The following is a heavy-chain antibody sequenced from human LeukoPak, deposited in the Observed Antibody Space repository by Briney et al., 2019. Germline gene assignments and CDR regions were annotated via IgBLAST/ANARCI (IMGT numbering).Heavy chain of an antibody. CDR3: ARERGGGYGY. Sequence: SETLSLTCTVSGGSISSYYWSWIRQPPGKGLEWIGYIYYSGSTNYNPSLKSRVTISVDTSKNQFSLKLSSVTAADTAVYYCARERGGGYGYWGQGTLVTVSS. CDR1: GGSISSYY. J-gene: IGHJ4*02. D-gene: IGHD2-15*01. CDR2: IYYSGST. V-gene: IGHV4-59*01.